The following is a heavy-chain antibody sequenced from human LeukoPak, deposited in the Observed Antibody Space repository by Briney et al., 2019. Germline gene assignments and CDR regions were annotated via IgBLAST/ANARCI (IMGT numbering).Heavy chain of an antibody. CDR3: ARDRNYYYYYMDV. CDR2: IYYSGST. V-gene: IGHV4-39*07. CDR1: GGPVSSSSYY. J-gene: IGHJ6*03. Sequence: SETLSLTCTVSGGPVSSSSYYWGWIRQPPGKGLEWIGSIYYSGSTYYNPSLKSRVTISVDTSKNQLSLKLSSVTAADTAVYYCARDRNYYYYYMDVWGKGTTVTVSS.